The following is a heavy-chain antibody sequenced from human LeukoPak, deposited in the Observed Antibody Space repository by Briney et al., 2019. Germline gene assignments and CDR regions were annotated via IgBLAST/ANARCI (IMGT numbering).Heavy chain of an antibody. V-gene: IGHV5-51*01. CDR3: ARLNRLYGSSTYSSLDY. CDR1: GYSFSSYW. D-gene: IGHD3-10*01. CDR2: IYPGDSDT. Sequence: GESLNISCKGSGYSFSSYWIAWVRQLPGKGLEWMGIIYPGDSDTRYSPSFQGQVTISADKSISTAYLQWSSLKASDSAMYICARLNRLYGSSTYSSLDYWGQGTLVTVPS. J-gene: IGHJ4*02.